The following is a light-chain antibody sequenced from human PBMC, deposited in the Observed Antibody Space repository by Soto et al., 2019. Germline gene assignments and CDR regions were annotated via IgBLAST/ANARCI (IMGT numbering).Light chain of an antibody. J-gene: IGKJ4*01. CDR3: QQSYITPAG. CDR1: QSISTH. Sequence: DIHMPQSPSSLSAYVGDRVTITCRASQSISTHLNWYQQKPGKAPNLLIYAASSLQSGVPSRFSGSGSGTDFTLTISSLQPEDFATYFCQQSYITPAGFGGGTKVDIK. CDR2: AAS. V-gene: IGKV1-39*01.